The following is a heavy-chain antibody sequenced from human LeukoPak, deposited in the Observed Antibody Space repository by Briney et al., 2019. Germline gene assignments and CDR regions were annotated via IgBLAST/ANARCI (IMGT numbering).Heavy chain of an antibody. Sequence: GGSLRLSCAASGFTFSSYEMNWVRQAPGKGLEWVSYISSSGSTIYYADSVKGRFTISRDNAKNLLYLQMNSLRAEDTAVYYCARESRTGIHSGYWGQGTLVTVSS. CDR3: ARESRTGIHSGY. V-gene: IGHV3-48*03. J-gene: IGHJ4*02. D-gene: IGHD3/OR15-3a*01. CDR1: GFTFSSYE. CDR2: ISSSGSTI.